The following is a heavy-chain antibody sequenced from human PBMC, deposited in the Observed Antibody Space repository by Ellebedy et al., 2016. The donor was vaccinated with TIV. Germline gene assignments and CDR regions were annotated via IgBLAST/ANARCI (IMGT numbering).Heavy chain of an antibody. Sequence: ASVKVSCKASGGTFRSYAISRVRQAPGQGLEWMGGIIPMFGTANYAQKFQGRVTITADESTSTAYMELSSLRSEDTAVYYCAGRYGDYLTGDDYWGQGTLVTVSS. CDR1: GGTFRSYA. V-gene: IGHV1-69*13. D-gene: IGHD4-17*01. J-gene: IGHJ4*02. CDR2: IIPMFGTA. CDR3: AGRYGDYLTGDDY.